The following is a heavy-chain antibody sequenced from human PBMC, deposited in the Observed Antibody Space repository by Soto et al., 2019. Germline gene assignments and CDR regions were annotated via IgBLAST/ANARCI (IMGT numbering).Heavy chain of an antibody. V-gene: IGHV1-69*13. CDR2: IIPIFGTA. J-gene: IGHJ6*02. CDR3: ARMYGGYENYGMDV. Sequence: ASVKVSCKASGGTFSSYAISWVRQAPGQGLEWMGGIIPIFGTANYAQKFEGRVTITADESTSTAYMELSSLRSEDPAVYKRARMYGGYENYGMDVWGQGTTVTVS. D-gene: IGHD5-12*01. CDR1: GGTFSSYA.